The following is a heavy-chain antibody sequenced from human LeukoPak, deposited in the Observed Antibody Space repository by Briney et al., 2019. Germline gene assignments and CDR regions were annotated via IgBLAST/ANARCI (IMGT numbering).Heavy chain of an antibody. V-gene: IGHV4-59*01. D-gene: IGHD6-19*01. CDR1: GGSISSYD. CDR2: IYYSGST. Sequence: PSETLSLTCTVSGGSISSYDWSWIRQPPGKGLEWIGYIYYSGSTNYNPSLKSRVTISVDTSKNQFSLKLSSVTAADTAVYYCARSIAVAGNFDYWGQGTLVTVSS. J-gene: IGHJ4*02. CDR3: ARSIAVAGNFDY.